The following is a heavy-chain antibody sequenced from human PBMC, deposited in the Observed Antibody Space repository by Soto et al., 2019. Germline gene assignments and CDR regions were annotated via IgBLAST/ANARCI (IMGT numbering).Heavy chain of an antibody. D-gene: IGHD6-13*01. CDR1: GFTFSIYA. CDR3: AKCYSSSGPAPESP. Sequence: GWSLRLSCAASGFTFSIYAMSWVRQAPGKGLEWVSAISGSGGSTYYADSVKGRFTISRDNSKNTLYLQMNSLRAEDTAVYYCAKCYSSSGPAPESPWGQGTLVTVSS. CDR2: ISGSGGST. J-gene: IGHJ5*02. V-gene: IGHV3-23*01.